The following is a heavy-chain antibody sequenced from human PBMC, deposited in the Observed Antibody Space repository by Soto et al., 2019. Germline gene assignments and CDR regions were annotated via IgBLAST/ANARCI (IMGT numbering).Heavy chain of an antibody. CDR2: IIPIPGIA. J-gene: IGHJ5*02. D-gene: IGHD4-17*01. CDR3: ASYHDYGVYSARFVP. V-gene: IGHV1-69*02. Sequence: SVKVSCKASGGTFSSYTISWVRQAPGQGLEWMGRIIPIPGIANYAQKFQGRVTITADKSTSTAYMELSSLRSEDTAVYYCASYHDYGVYSARFVPWGQGTLVTVSS. CDR1: GGTFSSYT.